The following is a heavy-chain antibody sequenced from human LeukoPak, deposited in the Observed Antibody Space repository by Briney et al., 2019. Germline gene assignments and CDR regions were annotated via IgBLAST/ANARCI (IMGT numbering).Heavy chain of an antibody. CDR2: IYYSGST. D-gene: IGHD3-3*01. CDR3: ASLGVPYYDFWSGYGNWFDP. Sequence: SETLSLTCTVSGGSVSSGSYYWSWIRQPPGKGLEWIGYIYYSGSTNYNPSLKSRVTISVDTSKNQFSLKLSSVTAADTAVYYCASLGVPYYDFWSGYGNWFDPWGQGTLVTVSS. J-gene: IGHJ5*02. CDR1: GGSVSSGSYY. V-gene: IGHV4-61*01.